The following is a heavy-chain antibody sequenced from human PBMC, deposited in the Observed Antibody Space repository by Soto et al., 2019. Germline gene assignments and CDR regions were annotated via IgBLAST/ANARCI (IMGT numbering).Heavy chain of an antibody. Sequence: PGESLKISCKGSGYSFTNYWICCFRQMPGKGLEWMGIIYPGDSDTKYNPSFQGQVTISADKSITTTYLRWTSLKASDTAIYYCAASIFYYGMDVWGQGTTVTVSS. CDR3: AASIFYYGMDV. CDR1: GYSFTNYW. CDR2: IYPGDSDT. J-gene: IGHJ6*02. V-gene: IGHV5-51*01.